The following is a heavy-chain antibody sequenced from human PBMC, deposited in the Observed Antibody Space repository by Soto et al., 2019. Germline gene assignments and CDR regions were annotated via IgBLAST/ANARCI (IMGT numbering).Heavy chain of an antibody. J-gene: IGHJ3*02. D-gene: IGHD3-9*01. CDR2: MNPNSGNT. V-gene: IGHV1-8*01. CDR3: ARGLGYYDILTGYQSEDDAFDI. CDR1: GYTFTSYD. Sequence: GASVKVSCKASGYTFTSYDINWVRQATGQGLEWMGWMNPNSGNTGYAQKFQGRVTMTRNTSISTAYMKLSSLRSEDTAVFYCARGLGYYDILTGYQSEDDAFDIWGQGTMVTVSS.